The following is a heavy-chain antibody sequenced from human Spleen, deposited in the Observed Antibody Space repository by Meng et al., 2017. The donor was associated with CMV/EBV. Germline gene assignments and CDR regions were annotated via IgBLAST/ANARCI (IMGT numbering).Heavy chain of an antibody. CDR1: GGSVNSGGYF. V-gene: IGHV4-31*02. CDR2: IYYSGST. Sequence: TVSGGSVNSGGYFWSWIRQHPGEGLEWIGYIYYSGSTYYNPSLKSRVTISVDTSKNQFSLRLRSVTAADTAVYYCGREPYGSGTYYDWGQGTLVTVSS. D-gene: IGHD3-10*01. CDR3: GREPYGSGTYYD. J-gene: IGHJ4*02.